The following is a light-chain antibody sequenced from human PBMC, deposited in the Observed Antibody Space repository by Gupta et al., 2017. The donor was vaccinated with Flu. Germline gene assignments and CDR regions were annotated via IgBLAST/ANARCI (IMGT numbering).Light chain of an antibody. CDR3: QQRFNWPPWT. J-gene: IGKJ1*01. V-gene: IGKV3-11*01. CDR2: DAS. Sequence: ERATRTCRASKSGSSYLAGYQQKPARAARHLLYDASNRVTGMPARCSGSGAGTDFTPTISSLEPEDFAVYFCQQRFNWPPWTFGQGTKVEIK. CDR1: KSGSSY.